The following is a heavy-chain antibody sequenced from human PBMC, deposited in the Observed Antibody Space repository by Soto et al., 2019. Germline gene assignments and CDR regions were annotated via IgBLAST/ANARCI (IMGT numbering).Heavy chain of an antibody. V-gene: IGHV3-30*03. D-gene: IGHD7-27*01. Sequence: QVPLVESGGGEVQPGTSLSLSCIASGFIFSNNGMQWVRQAPGKGIELVSLVSHDGRKTFYADSVKRRLTIYSDTSKNPVYLHMNNLRPEDTAVHPCSRDLRQGASGATVYGMDVWGQGTTVYVSS. J-gene: IGHJ6*01. CDR1: GFIFSNNG. CDR3: SRDLRQGASGATVYGMDV. CDR2: VSHDGRKT.